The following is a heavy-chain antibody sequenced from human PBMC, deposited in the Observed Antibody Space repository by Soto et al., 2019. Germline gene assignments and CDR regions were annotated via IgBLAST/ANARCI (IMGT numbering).Heavy chain of an antibody. J-gene: IGHJ5*02. CDR1: GGTFSSYA. V-gene: IGHV1-69*13. CDR2: IIPIFGTA. D-gene: IGHD2-2*01. CDR3: ARCPLGLVPADMPGWFDP. Sequence: GASVKVSCKASGGTFSSYAISWVRQAPGQGLEWMGGIIPIFGTANYAQKFQGRVTITADESTSTAYMELSSLRSEDTAVYYCARCPLGLVPADMPGWFDPWGQGTLVTVSS.